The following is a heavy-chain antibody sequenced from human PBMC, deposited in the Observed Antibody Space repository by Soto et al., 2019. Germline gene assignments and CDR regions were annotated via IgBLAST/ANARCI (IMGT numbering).Heavy chain of an antibody. D-gene: IGHD1-26*01. CDR1: GFTVSNNY. V-gene: IGHV3-66*01. CDR2: IYSRGGT. CDR3: ARGGSGSQTVGY. Sequence: EVQVVESGGGLVQPGGSLRLSCAASGFTVSNNYMTWVRQAPGKGLEWVSLIYSRGGTDYADSVKGRFTISRDNSTNMVYLQMNSLRVEDTAVYYCARGGSGSQTVGYWGQGARVTVSS. J-gene: IGHJ4*02.